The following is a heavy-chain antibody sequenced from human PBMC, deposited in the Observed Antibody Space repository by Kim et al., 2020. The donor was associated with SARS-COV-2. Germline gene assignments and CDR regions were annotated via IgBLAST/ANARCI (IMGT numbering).Heavy chain of an antibody. D-gene: IGHD3-16*01. CDR1: GGSISSGSYY. J-gene: IGHJ6*02. V-gene: IGHV4-61*02. CDR2: IYTSGST. CDR3: ARDGAPSTFAYYYGMDV. Sequence: SETLSLTCTVSGGSISSGSYYWSWIRQPAGKGLEWIGRIYTSGSTNYNPPLKSRVTISVDTSKNQFSLKLSSVTAADTAVYYCARDGAPSTFAYYYGMDVWGRGTTVTVSS.